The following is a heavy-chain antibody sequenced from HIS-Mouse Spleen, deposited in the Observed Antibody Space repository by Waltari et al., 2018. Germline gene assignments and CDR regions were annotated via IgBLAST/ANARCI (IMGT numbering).Heavy chain of an antibody. D-gene: IGHD1-1*01. V-gene: IGHV4-39*07. J-gene: IGHJ4*02. CDR2: IYYSGSP. CDR3: AREYLNNRNARRIEPSPLQYFDY. Sequence: QLQLQESGPGLVKPSETLSLTCTVSGCSISSSSYYWGWIRQPPGKGLEWIGSIYYSGSPHYHPSLTSRVTISVDTSKNQFSLKLGSVTAADTAVYYCAREYLNNRNARRIEPSPLQYFDYWGQGTLVTVSS. CDR1: GCSISSSSYY.